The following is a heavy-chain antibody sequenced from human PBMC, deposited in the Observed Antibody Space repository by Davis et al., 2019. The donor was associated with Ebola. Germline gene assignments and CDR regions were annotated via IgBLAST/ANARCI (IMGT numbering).Heavy chain of an antibody. V-gene: IGHV3-53*01. D-gene: IGHD1-14*01. J-gene: IGHJ3*02. CDR2: IYSGGST. CDR3: ARDPITYAFDI. Sequence: GESLKISCAASGFTVSSNYMSWVRQAPGKGLEWVSVIYSGGSTYYADSVKGRFTISRDNSKNTLYLQMNSLRAEDTAVYYCARDPITYAFDIWGQGTMVTVSS. CDR1: GFTVSSNY.